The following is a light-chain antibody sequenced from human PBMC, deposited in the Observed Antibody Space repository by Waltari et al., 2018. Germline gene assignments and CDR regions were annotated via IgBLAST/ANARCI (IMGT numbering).Light chain of an antibody. V-gene: IGLV3-21*02. CDR2: ADF. Sequence: SGVLSQPPSVSVAPGQTARITCGGFSIATYRFHWYQHKTGQAPVLVVHADFGRPSGRPDRFSVSNVGDTATRTISRVEAGDEADYYCQVWDNISAHLVFGGGTKLTVL. J-gene: IGLJ2*01. CDR3: QVWDNISAHLV. CDR1: SIATYR.